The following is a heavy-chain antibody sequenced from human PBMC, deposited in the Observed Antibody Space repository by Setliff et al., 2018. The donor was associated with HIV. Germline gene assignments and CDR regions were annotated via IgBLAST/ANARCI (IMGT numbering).Heavy chain of an antibody. CDR2: IYHSGST. D-gene: IGHD6-19*01. Sequence: SETLSLTCAVSGYSISSGYYWGWIRQPPGKGLEWIGSIYHSGSTYYNPSLKGRFTIPRDNSKNTLYLQMNSLRAEETAVYYCAKSHPNSSGWYLVGYYYGMDVWGQGTTVTVSS. J-gene: IGHJ6*02. CDR3: AKSHPNSSGWYLVGYYYGMDV. V-gene: IGHV4-38-2*01. CDR1: GYSISSGYY.